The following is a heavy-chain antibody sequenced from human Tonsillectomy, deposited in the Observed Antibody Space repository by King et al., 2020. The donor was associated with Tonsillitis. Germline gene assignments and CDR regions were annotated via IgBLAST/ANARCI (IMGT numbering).Heavy chain of an antibody. CDR1: GFTFSSYG. Sequence: QLVQSGGGVVQPGGSLRLSCAASGFTFSSYGMHWVRQAPGKGLEWVAFIRYDGNNKYYVDSVKGRFTISRDNSKNTLYLQMNSLRTEDTAVYYCGKDRASGAAGIDHWGQGTLVIVSS. J-gene: IGHJ4*02. CDR3: GKDRASGAAGIDH. V-gene: IGHV3-30*02. CDR2: IRYDGNNK. D-gene: IGHD6-13*01.